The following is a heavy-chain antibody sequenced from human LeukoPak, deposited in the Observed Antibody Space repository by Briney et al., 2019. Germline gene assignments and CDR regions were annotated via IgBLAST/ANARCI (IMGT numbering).Heavy chain of an antibody. Sequence: GGSLRLSCAASEFTFSSYWMHRVRQAPGKGPVWVSRIDPDGNTDYADSVKGRFTISRDNAKNTLYLQLNSLRVEDTALYYCARAPRGLDVWGQGTSVTVSS. V-gene: IGHV3-74*01. CDR2: IDPDGNT. D-gene: IGHD3-10*01. J-gene: IGHJ6*02. CDR1: EFTFSSYW. CDR3: ARAPRGLDV.